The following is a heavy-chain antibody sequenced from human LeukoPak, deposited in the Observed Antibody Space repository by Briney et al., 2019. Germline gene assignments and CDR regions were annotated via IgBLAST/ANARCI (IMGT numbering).Heavy chain of an antibody. CDR2: VQFDGSNK. D-gene: IGHD6-19*01. CDR3: ARESSVWFFDY. V-gene: IGHV3-30*02. J-gene: IGHJ4*02. Sequence: GGSLRLSCAASGFTFSSYAMRWVRQAPGKGLEWVAFVQFDGSNKYYADSVKGRFTISRGNSKNTLYLQMNSLRAEDTAVYYCARESSVWFFDYWGQGTLVTVSS. CDR1: GFTFSSYA.